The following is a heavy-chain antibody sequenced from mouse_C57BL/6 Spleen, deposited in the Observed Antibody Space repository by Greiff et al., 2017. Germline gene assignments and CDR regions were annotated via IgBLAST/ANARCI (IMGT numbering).Heavy chain of an antibody. CDR3: ARFRDYMDY. D-gene: IGHD2-13*01. CDR2: IDPSDSYT. V-gene: IGHV1-69*01. Sequence: VQLQQPGAELVMPGASVKLSCKASGYTFTSYWMHWVKQRPGQGLEWIGEIDPSDSYTNYNQKFTGKSTLTVDKSSSTAYIQLSSLTSEDSAVYYCARFRDYMDYWGQGTSVTVSS. CDR1: GYTFTSYW. J-gene: IGHJ4*01.